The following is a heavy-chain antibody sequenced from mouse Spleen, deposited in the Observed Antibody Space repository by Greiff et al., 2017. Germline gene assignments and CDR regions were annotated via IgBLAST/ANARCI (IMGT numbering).Heavy chain of an antibody. D-gene: IGHD1-2*01. Sequence: EVKLVESGGGLVKPGGSLKLSCAASGFTFSDYGMHWVRQAPEKGLEWVAYISSGSSTIYYADTVKGRFTISRDNAKNTLFLQMTSLRSEDTAMYYCARGATATYLYFDVWGAGTTVTVSS. CDR1: GFTFSDYG. V-gene: IGHV5-17*01. CDR3: ARGATATYLYFDV. J-gene: IGHJ1*01. CDR2: ISSGSSTI.